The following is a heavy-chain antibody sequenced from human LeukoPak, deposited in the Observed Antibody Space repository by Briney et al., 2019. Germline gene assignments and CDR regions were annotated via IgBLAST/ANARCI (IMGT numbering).Heavy chain of an antibody. Sequence: GGSLRPSCAASGFTLTSYAMSWVRQAPGKGLEWVSVSSGSVGGTYYADSVKGRFTISRDNSKNTLYLQMNSLRAEDTAVYYCAKDHVYWGQGTLVTVSS. CDR1: GFTLTSYA. CDR2: SSGSVGGT. V-gene: IGHV3-23*01. J-gene: IGHJ4*02. CDR3: AKDHVY.